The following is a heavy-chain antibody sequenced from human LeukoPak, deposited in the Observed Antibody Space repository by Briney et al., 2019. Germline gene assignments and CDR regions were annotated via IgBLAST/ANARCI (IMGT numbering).Heavy chain of an antibody. Sequence: GGSLRLSCAASGFTFSSYWMSWVRQAPGKGLEWVAHIKQDGSEKNYVDSVKGRFTISRDNAKNSLYLQMNSLRAEDTAVYYCARDRRPYDFWSAYYFDYWGQGTLVTVSS. CDR2: IKQDGSEK. D-gene: IGHD3-3*01. CDR1: GFTFSSYW. CDR3: ARDRRPYDFWSAYYFDY. J-gene: IGHJ4*02. V-gene: IGHV3-7*03.